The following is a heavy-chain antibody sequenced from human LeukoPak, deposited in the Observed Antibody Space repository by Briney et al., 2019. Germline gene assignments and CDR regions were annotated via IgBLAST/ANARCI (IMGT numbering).Heavy chain of an antibody. D-gene: IGHD6-13*01. Sequence: PSETLSLTCAVYGGSFSGYYWSWIRQPPGKGLEWIGEINHSGSTNYNPSLKSRVTISVDTSKNQFSLKLSSVTAADTAVYYCARLWGAAAGTATYYFDYWGQGTLVTVSS. CDR1: GGSFSGYY. J-gene: IGHJ4*02. CDR2: INHSGST. V-gene: IGHV4-34*01. CDR3: ARLWGAAAGTATYYFDY.